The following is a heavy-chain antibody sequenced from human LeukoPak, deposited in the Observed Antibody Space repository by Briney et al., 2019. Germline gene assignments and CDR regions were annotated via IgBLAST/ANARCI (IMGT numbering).Heavy chain of an antibody. D-gene: IGHD3-16*01. J-gene: IGHJ6*02. CDR1: GFTFNSYW. Sequence: GGSLRLSCAASGFTFNSYWMNSARQAPWKGLEWVASINHNGNVNYYVDSVKGRFTISRDNAKNSLYLQMSNLRAEDTAVYFCARGGGLDVWGQGATVTVSS. V-gene: IGHV3-7*03. CDR2: INHNGNVN. CDR3: ARGGGLDV.